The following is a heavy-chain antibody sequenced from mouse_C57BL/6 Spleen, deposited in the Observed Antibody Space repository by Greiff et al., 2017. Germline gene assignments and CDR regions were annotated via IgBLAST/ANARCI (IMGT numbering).Heavy chain of an antibody. CDR2: IDPSDSYT. D-gene: IGHD2-2*01. CDR3: AREGRVVTTVDY. J-gene: IGHJ2*01. CDR1: GYTFTSYW. Sequence: VQLQQPGAELVRPGTSVKLSCKASGYTFTSYWMHWVKQRPGQGLEWIGVIDPSDSYTNYNQKFKGKATLTVDTSSSTAYMQLSSLTSEDSAVYYCAREGRVVTTVDYWGQGTTLTVSS. V-gene: IGHV1-59*01.